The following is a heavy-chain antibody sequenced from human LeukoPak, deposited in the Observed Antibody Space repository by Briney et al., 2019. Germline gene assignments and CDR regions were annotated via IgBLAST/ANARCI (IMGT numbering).Heavy chain of an antibody. D-gene: IGHD2-2*01. CDR3: ARQGVPAATYYYYYYMDV. J-gene: IGHJ6*03. CDR2: IYYSGST. Sequence: SETLSLICTVSGGSISSYHWSWIRQPPGKGLEWIGYIYYSGSTNYNPSLKSRVTISVDTSKNQFSLKLSSVTAADTAVYYCARQGVPAATYYYYYYMDVWGKGTTVTVSS. V-gene: IGHV4-59*08. CDR1: GGSISSYH.